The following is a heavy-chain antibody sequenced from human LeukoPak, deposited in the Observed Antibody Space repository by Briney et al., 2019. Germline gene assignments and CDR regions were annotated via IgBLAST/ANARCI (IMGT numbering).Heavy chain of an antibody. Sequence: GGSLRLSCVASGFRFSSYEMNWVRQAPGKGLEWISYIISSGTTKYYADSVKGRFTVSRDNAKKSVYLQMNSLRAEDTAVYYCARDRRNMITPPGHWGQGTLVTVSS. CDR3: ARDRRNMITPPGH. CDR1: GFRFSSYE. V-gene: IGHV3-48*03. CDR2: IISSGTTK. D-gene: IGHD3-22*01. J-gene: IGHJ4*02.